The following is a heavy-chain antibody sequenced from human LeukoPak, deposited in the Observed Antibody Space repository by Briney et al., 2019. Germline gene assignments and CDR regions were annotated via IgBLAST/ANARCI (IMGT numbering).Heavy chain of an antibody. Sequence: GGSLRLSCAASGFTFSNAWMSWVRQAPGKGLEWVGRIKSKTDGGTTDYAAPVKGRFTISRDDSKNTLYLQMNSLKTEDTAVYYCTRASSGYYYTNFDYWGQGTLVTVSS. CDR3: TRASSGYYYTNFDY. CDR1: GFTFSNAW. D-gene: IGHD3-22*01. J-gene: IGHJ4*02. V-gene: IGHV3-15*01. CDR2: IKSKTDGGTT.